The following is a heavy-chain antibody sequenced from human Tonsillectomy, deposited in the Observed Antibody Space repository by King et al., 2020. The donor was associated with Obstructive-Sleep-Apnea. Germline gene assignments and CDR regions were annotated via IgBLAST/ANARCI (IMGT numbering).Heavy chain of an antibody. CDR2: ISWNRGSI. V-gene: IGHV3-9*01. CDR1: GFTFDDYV. CDR3: ERDAVECGSYFAL. D-gene: IGHD1-14*01. Sequence: VQLVESGGGLVQPGRSLRLSCAASGFTFDDYVMHWVRQAPGKGLEGVSGISWNRGSIGYADAVKGRFTISRDNAKNSLYLQMNSLRAEDTDLYYCERDAVECGSYFALRGRGPLLPSSS. J-gene: IGHJ2*01.